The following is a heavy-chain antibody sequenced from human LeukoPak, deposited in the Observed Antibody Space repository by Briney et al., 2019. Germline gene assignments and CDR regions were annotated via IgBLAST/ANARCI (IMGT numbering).Heavy chain of an antibody. D-gene: IGHD4-17*01. V-gene: IGHV3-48*04. CDR3: AREGSDGDYLDY. CDR2: ISSTSSAI. CDR1: GFTFSSYN. Sequence: PGGSLRLSCAAPGFTFSSYNMNWVRQAPGKGLEWVSYISSTSSAIYYADSVMGRSTISRDNAKNSLYLQMNSLRADDTAVYYCAREGSDGDYLDYWGQGTLVTVSS. J-gene: IGHJ4*02.